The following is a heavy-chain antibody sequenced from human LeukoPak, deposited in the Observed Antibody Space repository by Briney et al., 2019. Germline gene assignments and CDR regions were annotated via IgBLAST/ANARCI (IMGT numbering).Heavy chain of an antibody. V-gene: IGHV3-23*01. J-gene: IGHJ4*01. CDR3: AKDLGRYLNNFFDY. D-gene: IGHD1-26*01. CDR2: ISGSGGGT. CDR1: GFAFNKNA. Sequence: GGSLGLPCAASGFAFNKNAMSWFRQDPEKGLEWLSTISGSGGGTYYASSVQGRFTISRDDSKNTLYLQLNSLRAEDTDIYYCAKDLGRYLNNFFDYWGHGALVTVSS.